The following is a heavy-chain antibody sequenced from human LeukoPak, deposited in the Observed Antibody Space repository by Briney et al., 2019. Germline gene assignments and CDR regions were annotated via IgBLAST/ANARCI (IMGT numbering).Heavy chain of an antibody. CDR3: ASLRPTDGLHYYYYYMDV. CDR1: GYTFTSYG. V-gene: IGHV1-18*01. Sequence: ASVKVSCKASGYTFTSYGISWVRQAPGQGLEWMGWISAYNGNTNYAQTLQGRVTMTTDTSTSTAYMELRSLRSDDTAVYYCASLRPTDGLHYYYYYMDVWGKGTTVTVSS. D-gene: IGHD2-21*02. J-gene: IGHJ6*03. CDR2: ISAYNGNT.